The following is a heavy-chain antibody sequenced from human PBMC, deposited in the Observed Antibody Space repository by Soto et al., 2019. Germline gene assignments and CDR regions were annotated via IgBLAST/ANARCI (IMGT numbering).Heavy chain of an antibody. V-gene: IGHV1-69*02. J-gene: IGHJ5*02. CDR3: ARYSSVRPSSWFDP. CDR1: GGTFSSYT. CDR2: IIPILGIA. D-gene: IGHD3-22*01. Sequence: QVQLVQSGAEVKKPGSSVKVSCKASGGTFSSYTISWVRQAPGQGLEWMGRIIPILGIANYAQKFQGRVTITADKSTSTAYMELSSLRSEDTAVYYCARYSSVRPSSWFDPWGQGTLVTVSS.